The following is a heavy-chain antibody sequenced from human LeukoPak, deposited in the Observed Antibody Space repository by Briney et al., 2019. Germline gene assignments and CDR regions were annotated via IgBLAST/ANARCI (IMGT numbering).Heavy chain of an antibody. D-gene: IGHD3-16*01. CDR1: GFTFDDYA. Sequence: PGGSLRLSCAASGFTFDDYAMNWVRQAPGKGLEWVSSISSSSSYIYYADSVKGRFTISRDNAKNSLYLQMNSLRAEDTAVYYCAKAPSYDYVWGSYYYGMDVWGQGTTVTVSS. J-gene: IGHJ6*02. CDR3: AKAPSYDYVWGSYYYGMDV. V-gene: IGHV3-21*01. CDR2: ISSSSSYI.